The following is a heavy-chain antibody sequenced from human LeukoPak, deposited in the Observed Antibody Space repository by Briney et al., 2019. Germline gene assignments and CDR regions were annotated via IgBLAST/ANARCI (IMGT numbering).Heavy chain of an antibody. Sequence: SETLSLTCDVYGGSFSGYYWGWIRQPPGKGLEWIGSIYYSGSTYYNPSLKSRVTMSVDTSKNQFSLKLSSVTAADTAVYFCATGGDTAMVDYYYYYYMDVWGKGTTVTVSS. CDR2: IYYSGST. D-gene: IGHD5-18*01. CDR1: GGSFSGYY. J-gene: IGHJ6*03. V-gene: IGHV4-34*01. CDR3: ATGGDTAMVDYYYYYYMDV.